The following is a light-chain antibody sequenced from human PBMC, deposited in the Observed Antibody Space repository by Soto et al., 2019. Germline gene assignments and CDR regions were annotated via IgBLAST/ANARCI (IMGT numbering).Light chain of an antibody. CDR1: QSISNW. Sequence: IHLPKSPSSLSASVGDRVTLICRASQSISNWLAWYQQKPGTAPKLLIYHASTLESGVPSRFSGSGSGTEFTLTISSLQPDDFATYYCQQYNSYSFGQGTKVDIK. V-gene: IGKV1-5*02. CDR3: QQYNSYS. J-gene: IGKJ1*01. CDR2: HAS.